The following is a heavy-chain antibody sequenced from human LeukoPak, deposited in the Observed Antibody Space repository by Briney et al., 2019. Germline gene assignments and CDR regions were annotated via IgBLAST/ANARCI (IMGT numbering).Heavy chain of an antibody. D-gene: IGHD6-19*01. CDR3: AVWARVAVVFDC. CDR1: GFTFSSYS. Sequence: GGSLRLSCAASGFTFSSYSMNWVRQAPGKGLEWVSSISSSSSYIYYADSVKGRFTISRDNAKNSLYLQMNSLRAEDTAVYYCAVWARVAVVFDCWVQGTLVTVSS. J-gene: IGHJ4*02. CDR2: ISSSSSYI. V-gene: IGHV3-21*01.